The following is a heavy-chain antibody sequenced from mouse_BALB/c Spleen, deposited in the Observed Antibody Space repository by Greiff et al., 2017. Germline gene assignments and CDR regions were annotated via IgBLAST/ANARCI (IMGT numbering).Heavy chain of an antibody. CDR3: ARLRLRGYYAMDY. CDR1: GFTFTDYY. Sequence: EVKLVESGGGLVQPGGSLRLSCATSGFTFTDYYMSWVRQPPGKALEWLGFIRNKANGYTTEYSASVKGRFTISRDNSQSILYLQMNTLRAEDSATHYCARLRLRGYYAMDYWGQGTSVTVSS. V-gene: IGHV7-3*02. D-gene: IGHD1-2*01. CDR2: IRNKANGYTT. J-gene: IGHJ4*01.